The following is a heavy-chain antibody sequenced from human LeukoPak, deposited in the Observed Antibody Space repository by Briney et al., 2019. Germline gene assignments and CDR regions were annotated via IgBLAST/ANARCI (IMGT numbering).Heavy chain of an antibody. CDR2: IYHSGTT. V-gene: IGHV4-30-2*01. J-gene: IGHJ6*02. CDR1: GASISSGGYS. D-gene: IGHD3-10*01. CDR3: ARGLKWFGELFNYYYGMDV. Sequence: SETLSLTCAVSGASISSGGYSWSWIRQPPGKGLEWIGYIYHSGTTSYNPSLTSRVTISVDRSKNEFSLKLSSVTAADTAVYYCARGLKWFGELFNYYYGMDVWGQGTTVTVSS.